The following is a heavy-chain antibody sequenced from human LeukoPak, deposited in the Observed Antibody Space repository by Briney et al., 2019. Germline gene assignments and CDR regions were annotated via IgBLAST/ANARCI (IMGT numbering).Heavy chain of an antibody. CDR2: ISAYNGNT. Sequence: ASVKVSCKASGYTFTSYGISWVRQAPGQGLEWMGWISAYNGNTNYAQKLQGRVTMTTDTSTSAAYMELRGLRSDDTAVYYCARGVVPAAPMGYYYYMDVWGKGTTVTVSS. CDR3: ARGVVPAAPMGYYYYMDV. J-gene: IGHJ6*03. D-gene: IGHD2-2*01. V-gene: IGHV1-18*01. CDR1: GYTFTSYG.